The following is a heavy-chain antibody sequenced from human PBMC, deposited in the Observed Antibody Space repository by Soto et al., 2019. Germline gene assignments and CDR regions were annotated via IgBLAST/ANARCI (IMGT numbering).Heavy chain of an antibody. CDR3: ACSRGRINPSFDY. CDR1: GGSISSGDYY. Sequence: SETLSLTCTVSGGSISSGDYYWSWIRQPPGKGLEWIGYIYYSGSTYYNPSLKSRVTISVDTSKNQFSLKLSSVTAADTAVYYCACSRGRINPSFDYWGQGTLVTVSS. CDR2: IYYSGST. J-gene: IGHJ4*02. D-gene: IGHD2-15*01. V-gene: IGHV4-30-4*01.